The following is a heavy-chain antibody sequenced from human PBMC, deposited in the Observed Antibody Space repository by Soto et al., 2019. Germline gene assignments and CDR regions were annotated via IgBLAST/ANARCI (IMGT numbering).Heavy chain of an antibody. CDR2: IKQAGSEK. CDR3: AREKRANGYFDY. D-gene: IGHD6-25*01. J-gene: IGHJ4*02. CDR1: GFTLSAYW. Sequence: EVQLVESGGALVQTGGSLRLSCAASGFTLSAYWMSWVRQAPGKGLEWVANIKQAGSEKDYVDSVNGRFIISRDDAKNSLFLEVNSLRVEDTAVYYCAREKRANGYFDYWGQGTLATVSS. V-gene: IGHV3-7*01.